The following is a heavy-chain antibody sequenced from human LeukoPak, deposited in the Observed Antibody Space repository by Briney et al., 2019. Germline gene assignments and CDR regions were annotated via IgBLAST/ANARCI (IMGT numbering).Heavy chain of an antibody. J-gene: IGHJ6*03. D-gene: IGHD3-10*01. CDR1: GESFSGYY. Sequence: PSETLSLTCVVYGESFSGYYWTWIRQPPGKGLEWIGEIIDTGSTKYNSSLKSRVTISVDTSKNEFSLNLTSVTAADTAIYYCARGGVRGLPYYYYYMDVWGKGTTVTVSS. V-gene: IGHV4-34*01. CDR2: IIDTGST. CDR3: ARGGVRGLPYYYYYMDV.